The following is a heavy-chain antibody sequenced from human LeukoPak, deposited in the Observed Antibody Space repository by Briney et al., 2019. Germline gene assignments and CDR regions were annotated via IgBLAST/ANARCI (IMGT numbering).Heavy chain of an antibody. J-gene: IGHJ6*02. CDR1: GGTFSSYA. CDR3: ARESGEGITMIVVAVPDGMDV. D-gene: IGHD3-22*01. Sequence: SVKVSCMASGGTFSSYAISWVRQAPGQGLEWMGRIIPILGIANYAQKFQGRVTITADKSTSTAYMELSSLRSEDTAVYYCARESGEGITMIVVAVPDGMDVWGQGTTVTVSS. V-gene: IGHV1-69*04. CDR2: IIPILGIA.